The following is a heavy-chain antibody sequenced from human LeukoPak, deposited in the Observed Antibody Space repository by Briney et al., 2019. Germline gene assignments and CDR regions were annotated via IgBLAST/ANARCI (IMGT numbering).Heavy chain of an antibody. J-gene: IGHJ4*02. CDR2: IYYSGST. V-gene: IGHV4-39*07. Sequence: SETLSLTCTVSGDSISTSKSYWGWIRQPPLKGLEWIGSIYYSGSTYYNPSLKSRVTISVDTSKNQFSLKLSSVTAADTAVYYCARGAAGLGYWGQGTLVTVSS. CDR3: ARGAAGLGY. CDR1: GDSISTSKSY. D-gene: IGHD6-13*01.